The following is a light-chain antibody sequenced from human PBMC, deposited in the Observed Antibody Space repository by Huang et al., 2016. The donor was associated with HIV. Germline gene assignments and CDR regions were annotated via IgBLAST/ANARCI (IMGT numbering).Light chain of an antibody. CDR3: MQALQTPLT. V-gene: IGKV2-28*01. Sequence: DLVMTQSPLSLPVTPGEPASISCRSSQSLLHSNGYNYLDWYLQKPGQSPQLLIYLGSNRASGVPDRFSGSGSGTDFTVKISRVEADDVGVYYCMQALQTPLTFGPGTKVDIK. CDR2: LGS. CDR1: QSLLHSNGYNY. J-gene: IGKJ3*01.